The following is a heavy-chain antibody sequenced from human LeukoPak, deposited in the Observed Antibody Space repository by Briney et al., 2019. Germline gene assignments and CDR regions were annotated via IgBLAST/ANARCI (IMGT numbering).Heavy chain of an antibody. D-gene: IGHD3-22*01. CDR2: INENGSEK. Sequence: GGSLRLSCAASGFTFTRYWMSWVRQAPGKGLEWVANINENGSEKKYLDSVKGRFTISRDNARNFVYLQLNSLRAEDTAVYYCARPHSYYDSSGYSYWGQGTLVTVSS. CDR1: GFTFTRYW. V-gene: IGHV3-7*03. CDR3: ARPHSYYDSSGYSY. J-gene: IGHJ4*02.